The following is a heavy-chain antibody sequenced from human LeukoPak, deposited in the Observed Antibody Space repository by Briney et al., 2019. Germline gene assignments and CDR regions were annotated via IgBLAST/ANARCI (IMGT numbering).Heavy chain of an antibody. CDR1: GFTFSSYE. CDR2: IDSDGSTT. CDR3: VRVGGAFDL. D-gene: IGHD3-16*01. Sequence: GGSLRLSCAASGFTFSSYEMNWVRQAPGKGLVWVSRIDSDGSTTTYADSVKGRFTISRDNAKNTLYLQMNSLRAEDTAVYYCVRVGGAFDLWGQGTRVSVSS. J-gene: IGHJ3*01. V-gene: IGHV3-74*01.